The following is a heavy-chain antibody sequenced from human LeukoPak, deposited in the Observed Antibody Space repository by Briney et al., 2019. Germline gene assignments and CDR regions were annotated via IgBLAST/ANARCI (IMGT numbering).Heavy chain of an antibody. V-gene: IGHV1-69*01. CDR2: IIPIFGTT. CDR1: GGTFSTYA. Sequence: SVKVSCKASGGTFSTYAISWVRQAPGQGLEWMGGIIPIFGTTNFAQKFQGRVTITADESTSTAYMELSSLRSEDTAVYYCARGFKKELPSRMDVWGQGTTVTVSS. D-gene: IGHD1-26*01. CDR3: ARGFKKELPSRMDV. J-gene: IGHJ6*02.